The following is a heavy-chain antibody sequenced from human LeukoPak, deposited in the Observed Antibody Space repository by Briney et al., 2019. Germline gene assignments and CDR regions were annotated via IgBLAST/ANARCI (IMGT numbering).Heavy chain of an antibody. CDR2: INHSGST. CDR1: GGSFSGYY. V-gene: IGHV4-34*01. J-gene: IGHJ3*02. Sequence: SETLSLTCVVYGGSFSGYYWSWIRQPPGKGLEWIGEINHSGSTNYNPSLKSRVTISIDTSKNQFSLKLRSVTAADTGVHYCARDFHYGSGSRPFDIWGQGTMVTVSS. CDR3: ARDFHYGSGSRPFDI. D-gene: IGHD3-10*01.